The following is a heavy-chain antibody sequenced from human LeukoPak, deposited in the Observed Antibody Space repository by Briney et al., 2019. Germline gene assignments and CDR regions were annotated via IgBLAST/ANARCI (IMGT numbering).Heavy chain of an antibody. D-gene: IGHD3-22*01. Sequence: GSSVKVSCKASGGTFSSYTISWVRQAPGQGLEWMGRIIPILGIANYAQKLQGRVTMTTDTSTSTAYMELRSLRSDDTAVYYCAREPREYYYDSSGYSYYFDYWGQGTLVTVSS. CDR2: IIPILGIA. V-gene: IGHV1-69*04. CDR3: AREPREYYYDSSGYSYYFDY. J-gene: IGHJ4*02. CDR1: GGTFSSYT.